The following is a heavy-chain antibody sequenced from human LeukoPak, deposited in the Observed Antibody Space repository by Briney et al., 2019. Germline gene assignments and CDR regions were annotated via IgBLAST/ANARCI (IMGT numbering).Heavy chain of an antibody. V-gene: IGHV7-4-1*02. D-gene: IGHD6-19*01. CDR3: ARDRPGIAVALAGGYYYYYYMDV. Sequence: VSVKVSCKASGYTFTSYAMNWVRQAPGQGLEWMGWINTNTGNPTYAQGFTGRFVFSLDTSVSTAYLQISSLKAEDTAVYYCARDRPGIAVALAGGYYYYYYMDVWGKGTTVTVSS. CDR2: INTNTGNP. CDR1: GYTFTSYA. J-gene: IGHJ6*03.